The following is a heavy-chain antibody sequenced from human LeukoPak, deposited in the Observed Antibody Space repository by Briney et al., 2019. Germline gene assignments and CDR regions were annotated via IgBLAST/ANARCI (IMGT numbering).Heavy chain of an antibody. CDR2: ISWNGNSI. Sequence: GRSLRLSCAASGFTFDDYAMHWVRQAPGKGLEWVSGISWNGNSIVYADSVEGRFTISRDNAKNSLYLEMNSLRAEGTAFYYCTKDQGDYWGQGTLVTVSS. CDR1: GFTFDDYA. CDR3: TKDQGDY. J-gene: IGHJ4*02. V-gene: IGHV3-9*01.